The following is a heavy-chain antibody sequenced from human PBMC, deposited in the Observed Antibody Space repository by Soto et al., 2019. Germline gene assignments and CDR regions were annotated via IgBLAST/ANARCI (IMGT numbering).Heavy chain of an antibody. CDR2: VYYSGST. Sequence: PXETLSLTSTVARCSIKTSRYYWGWIRQPPGKGLEWIANVYYSGSTDYNPSLKSRVTISVDTSKNQFSLKLSSVTAADTSVYYCAALAYSHLVGDYWGQGTLVTVSS. CDR1: RCSIKTSRYY. J-gene: IGHJ4*02. D-gene: IGHD2-21*01. V-gene: IGHV4-39*01. CDR3: AALAYSHLVGDY.